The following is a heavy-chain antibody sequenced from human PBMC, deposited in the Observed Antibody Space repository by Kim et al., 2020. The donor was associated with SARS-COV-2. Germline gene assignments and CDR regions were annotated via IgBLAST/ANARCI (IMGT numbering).Heavy chain of an antibody. CDR1: GFTFSTYG. D-gene: IGHD3-16*01. Sequence: GGSLRLSCVASGFTFSTYGMHWVRQAPGKGLEWVAVITYDGSDKYYADSVKGRFTISRDNSKNTLYLQMNSLRAEDTAVYYCAKGQGLGYWGQGTLVTVSS. J-gene: IGHJ4*02. V-gene: IGHV3-30*18. CDR2: ITYDGSDK. CDR3: AKGQGLGY.